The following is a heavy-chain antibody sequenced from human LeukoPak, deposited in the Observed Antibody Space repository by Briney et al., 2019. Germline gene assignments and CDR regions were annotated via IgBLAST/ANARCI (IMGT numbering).Heavy chain of an antibody. Sequence: PGGSLRLSCAASGFTFSSYAMSSVRQAPEKGLEWVSAISGSGGSTYYADSVKGRFTISRDNAKNSLYLQMNSLRAEDTAVYYCAELGITMIGGVWGRGTTVTISS. V-gene: IGHV3-23*01. CDR1: GFTFSSYA. CDR2: ISGSGGST. D-gene: IGHD3-10*02. J-gene: IGHJ6*04. CDR3: AELGITMIGGV.